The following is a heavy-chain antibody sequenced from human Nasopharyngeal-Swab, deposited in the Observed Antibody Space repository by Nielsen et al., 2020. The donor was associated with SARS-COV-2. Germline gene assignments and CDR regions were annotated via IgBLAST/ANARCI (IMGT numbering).Heavy chain of an antibody. CDR3: ARQPTYYYGSGSYYSSDVYCDY. CDR1: GGTFSSYA. CDR2: IIPIFGTA. V-gene: IGHV1-69*13. Sequence: SVKVSCKASGGTFSSYAISWVRQALGQGLEWMGGIIPIFGTANYAQKFQGRVTITADETTSTAYMELSSLRSEDTAVYCYARQPTYYYGSGSYYSSDVYCDYWGQGTLVTVSS. J-gene: IGHJ4*02. D-gene: IGHD3-10*01.